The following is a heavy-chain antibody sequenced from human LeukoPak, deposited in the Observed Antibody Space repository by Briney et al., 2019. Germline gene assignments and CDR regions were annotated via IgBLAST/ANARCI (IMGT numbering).Heavy chain of an antibody. CDR1: GFTFAGHA. D-gene: IGHD5-18*01. V-gene: IGHV3-23*01. J-gene: IGHJ4*02. CDR2: ISNGGGST. CDR3: AKDQRWLDHFDY. Sequence: GGSLRLSCAASGFTFAGHAMNWVRQASGKGLEWVSGISNGGGSTYYADSVKGRFTISRDNSKDTLYMQMNSLRAEDTAVYYCAKDQRWLDHFDYWGQGTLVTVSS.